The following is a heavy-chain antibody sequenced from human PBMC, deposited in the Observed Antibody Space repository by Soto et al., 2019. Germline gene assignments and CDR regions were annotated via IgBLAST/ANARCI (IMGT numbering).Heavy chain of an antibody. V-gene: IGHV2-5*02. J-gene: IGHJ4*02. D-gene: IGHD5-12*01. CDR2: IYWDDDK. CDR3: AHIDPEIVTVGGHGGFDY. Sequence: QIPLKESGPTLVRPPQTLPLTCTFSGFSLTSGVGVGWIRQPPGKALEWLALIYWDDDKRYSPSLKNRLTITKDTSKNQVVLTMTNVGPVDTATYFCAHIDPEIVTVGGHGGFDYWGQGTLVTVSS. CDR1: GFSLTSGVG.